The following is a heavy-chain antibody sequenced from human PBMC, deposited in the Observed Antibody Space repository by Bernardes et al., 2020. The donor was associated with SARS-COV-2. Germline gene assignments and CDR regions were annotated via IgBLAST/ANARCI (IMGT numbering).Heavy chain of an antibody. V-gene: IGHV4-59*01. CDR1: GGSISSYY. J-gene: IGHJ6*02. CDR2: IYYSGST. Sequence: SETLSLTCTVSGGSISSYYWSWIRQPPGKGLEWIGYIYYSGSTNYNPSLKSRVTISVDTSKNQFSLKLSSVTAADTAVYYCAIASSLYYYGMDVWGQGTTVTVSS. CDR3: AIASSLYYYGMDV.